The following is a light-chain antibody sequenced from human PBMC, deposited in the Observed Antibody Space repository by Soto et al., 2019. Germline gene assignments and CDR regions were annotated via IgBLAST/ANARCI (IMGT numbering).Light chain of an antibody. CDR1: QSVNNN. J-gene: IGKJ2*01. Sequence: EIVMTQSPATLSLSPGERATLSCRASQSVNNNLAWYQQKPGQTPRLLIYSASTRATGIPSRFSGSGSATEFTLSISSLQSEDFALYYCQQYNDWPYTFDRGTKLEIK. V-gene: IGKV3-15*01. CDR2: SAS. CDR3: QQYNDWPYT.